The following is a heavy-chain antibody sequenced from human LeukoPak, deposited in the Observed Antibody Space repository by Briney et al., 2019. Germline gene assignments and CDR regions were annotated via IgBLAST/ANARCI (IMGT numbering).Heavy chain of an antibody. J-gene: IGHJ4*02. CDR1: GFTFSNAW. Sequence: GGSLRPSCTPSGFTFSNAWMSWVRQAPGKGLEWVGRIKSKTEGGTIDYAAPVKGRFTISRDDSKSTVYLQMNSLKTEDTAVYYCTAVRWSGSYDYWGQGALVTVSS. D-gene: IGHD1-26*01. CDR3: TAVRWSGSYDY. CDR2: IKSKTEGGTI. V-gene: IGHV3-15*01.